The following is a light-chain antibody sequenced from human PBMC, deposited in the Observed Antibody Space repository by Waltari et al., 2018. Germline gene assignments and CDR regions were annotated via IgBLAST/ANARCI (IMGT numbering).Light chain of an antibody. V-gene: IGKV3-20*01. CDR3: QHYVRMRAT. CDR2: GAS. Sequence: ELVLTQSPGTLSLPPGERATLSCRASQSVSRTLAWYQQKPGQAPRLLIFGASNRATGHPERCRGRWSGTDFSLISTRLGLEDCAMYYCQHYVRMRATFGQGTKVEIK. J-gene: IGKJ1*01. CDR1: QSVSRT.